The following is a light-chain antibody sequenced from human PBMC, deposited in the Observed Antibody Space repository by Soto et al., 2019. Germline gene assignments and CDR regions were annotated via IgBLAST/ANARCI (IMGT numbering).Light chain of an antibody. V-gene: IGKV1-5*01. CDR1: QSISSW. CDR2: DAS. CDR3: QQYNSYSYT. J-gene: IGKJ2*01. Sequence: DSQMTQSPSTLSASVGDRVTITCRASQSISSWLAWYQQKPGKAPKLLIYDASSLESGVPSRFSGSGSGTEFTLSISSRQPDDFATYYCQQYNSYSYTFGQGTKLEI.